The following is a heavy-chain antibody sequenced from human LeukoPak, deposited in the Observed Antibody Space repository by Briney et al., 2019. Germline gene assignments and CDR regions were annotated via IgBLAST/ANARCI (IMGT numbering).Heavy chain of an antibody. D-gene: IGHD6-13*01. CDR2: NIPIFGTA. J-gene: IGHJ6*02. Sequence: GASVKVSCKASGGTFSSYAISWVRQAPGQGLEWMGGNIPIFGTANYAQKFQGRVTITADESTSTAYMELSSLRSEDTALYYCARRGYSSYAAYYYYGMDVWGQGTTVTVSS. CDR3: ARRGYSSYAAYYYYGMDV. V-gene: IGHV1-69*13. CDR1: GGTFSSYA.